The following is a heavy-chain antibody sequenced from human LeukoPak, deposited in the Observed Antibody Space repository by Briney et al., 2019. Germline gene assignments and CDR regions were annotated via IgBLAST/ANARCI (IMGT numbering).Heavy chain of an antibody. J-gene: IGHJ6*03. V-gene: IGHV4-38-2*02. Sequence: SETLSLTCTVSGYSISSGYYWGWIRQPPGKGLEWIGSIYHSGSTYYNPSLKSRVTISVDTSKNQFSLKLSSVTAADTAVYYCAGSIVVPAGAYYMDVWGKGTTVTVSS. CDR1: GYSISSGYY. CDR3: AGSIVVPAGAYYMDV. CDR2: IYHSGST. D-gene: IGHD2-2*01.